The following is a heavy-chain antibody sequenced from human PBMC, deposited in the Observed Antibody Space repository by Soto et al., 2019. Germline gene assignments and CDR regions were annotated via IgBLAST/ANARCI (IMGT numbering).Heavy chain of an antibody. V-gene: IGHV3-33*01. Sequence: QVQLVESGGGVVQPGRSLRLSCAASGFTFSSYGMHWVRQAPGKGLEWVAVIWYDGSNKYYADSVKGRFTISRDNSKNTLYLQMNSLRAEDTAVYYCAREYVAATLYAFDIWGQGTMVTVSS. J-gene: IGHJ3*02. D-gene: IGHD2-15*01. CDR1: GFTFSSYG. CDR2: IWYDGSNK. CDR3: AREYVAATLYAFDI.